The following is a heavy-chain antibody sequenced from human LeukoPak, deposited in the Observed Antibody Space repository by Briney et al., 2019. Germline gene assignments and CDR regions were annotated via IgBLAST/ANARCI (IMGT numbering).Heavy chain of an antibody. CDR2: ISGSGGST. CDR1: GFTFSSYA. V-gene: IGHV3-23*01. CDR3: ARDMWQWLASFDY. D-gene: IGHD6-19*01. J-gene: IGHJ4*02. Sequence: GGSLRLSCAASGFTFSSYAMSWVRQAPGKGLEWVSAISGSGGSTYYADSVKGRFTISRDNAKNSLYLQMNSLRAEDTAVYYCARDMWQWLASFDYWGQGTLVTVSS.